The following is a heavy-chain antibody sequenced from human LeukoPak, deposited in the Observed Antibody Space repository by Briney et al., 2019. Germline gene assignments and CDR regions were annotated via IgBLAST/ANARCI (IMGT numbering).Heavy chain of an antibody. J-gene: IGHJ6*02. CDR2: INPNSGGT. V-gene: IGHV1-2*02. CDR1: GYTFTGCY. Sequence: ASVKVSCKASGYTFTGCYMHWVRQAPGQGLEWMGWINPNSGGTNYAQKFQCRVTMTRDTSISTAYMELSRLRSDDTAVYYRARDGLWVAPSHMDVWGQGTTVTVSS. CDR3: ARDGLWVAPSHMDV. D-gene: IGHD3-10*01.